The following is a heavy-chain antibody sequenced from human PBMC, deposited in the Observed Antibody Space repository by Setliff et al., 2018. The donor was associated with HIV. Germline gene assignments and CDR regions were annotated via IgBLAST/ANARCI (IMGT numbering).Heavy chain of an antibody. CDR3: ARGPAGRLVFLSY. CDR2: IYYSGST. CDR1: GGSISSYY. V-gene: IGHV4-59*01. D-gene: IGHD6-6*01. J-gene: IGHJ4*02. Sequence: SETLSLTCTVSGGSISSYYWSWIRQSPGKGLEWLGYIYYSGSTNYNPSLKSRVTISVDTSKNQFSLTLNSVTAADTAVYCCARGPAGRLVFLSYWGQGTLVTVSS.